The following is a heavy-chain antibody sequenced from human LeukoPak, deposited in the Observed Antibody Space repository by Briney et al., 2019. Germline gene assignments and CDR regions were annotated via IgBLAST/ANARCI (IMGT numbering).Heavy chain of an antibody. J-gene: IGHJ3*02. D-gene: IGHD3-16*01. CDR3: ARGGCGSCWGSYYSYAFGI. V-gene: IGHV1-69*06. Sequence: SVKVSCTASGGTFSSYAISWVRQAPGQGLEWMGGIIPIFGTANYAQKFQGRVTITADKFTSTAYMELSSLRSDDTAVYACARGGCGSCWGSYYSYAFGIGVQGTRATVSS. CDR2: IIPIFGTA. CDR1: GGTFSSYA.